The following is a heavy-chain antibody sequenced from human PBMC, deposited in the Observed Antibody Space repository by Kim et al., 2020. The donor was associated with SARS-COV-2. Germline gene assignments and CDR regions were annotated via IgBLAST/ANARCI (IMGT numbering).Heavy chain of an antibody. V-gene: IGHV4-31*03. CDR1: GGSISSGGYY. D-gene: IGHD6-19*01. CDR2: IYYSGST. Sequence: SETLSLTCTVSGGSISSGGYYWSWIRQHPGKGLEWIGYIYYSGSTYYNPSLKSRVTISVDTSKNQFSLKLSSVTAADTAVYYCARERIGIAVAGTGYYYGMDVWGQGTTVTVSS. J-gene: IGHJ6*02. CDR3: ARERIGIAVAGTGYYYGMDV.